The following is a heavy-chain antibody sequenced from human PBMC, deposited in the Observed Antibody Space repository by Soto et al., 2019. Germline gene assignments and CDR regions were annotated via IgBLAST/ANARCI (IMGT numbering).Heavy chain of an antibody. J-gene: IGHJ6*02. CDR3: ARAYCGGDCYSFYYYYGMDV. CDR2: INPNSGGT. V-gene: IGHV1-2*04. Sequence: ASVKVSCKASGYTFTGYYMHWVRQAPGQGLEWMGWINPNSGGTNYAQKFQGWVTMTRDTSISTAYMELSRLRSDDTAVYYCARAYCGGDCYSFYYYYGMDVWGQGTTVTVSS. CDR1: GYTFTGYY. D-gene: IGHD2-21*02.